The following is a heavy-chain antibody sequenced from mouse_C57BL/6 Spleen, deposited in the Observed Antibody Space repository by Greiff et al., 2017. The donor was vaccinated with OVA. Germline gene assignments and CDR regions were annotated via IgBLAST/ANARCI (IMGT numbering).Heavy chain of an antibody. V-gene: IGHV1-15*01. Sequence: QVQLQQSGAELVRPGASVTLSCKASGSTFTDYEMHWVKQTPVHGLEWIGAIDPETGGTAYNQKFKGKAILTADKSSSTAYMELRSLTSEDSAGDDCTRGVYVYYAMDDWGQGTSVTVSS. CDR2: IDPETGGT. CDR1: GSTFTDYE. CDR3: TRGVYVYYAMDD. J-gene: IGHJ4*01. D-gene: IGHD2-3*01.